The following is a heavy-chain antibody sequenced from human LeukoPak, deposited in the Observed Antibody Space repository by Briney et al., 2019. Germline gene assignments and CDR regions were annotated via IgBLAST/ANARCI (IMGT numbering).Heavy chain of an antibody. J-gene: IGHJ4*02. CDR3: ARGGYCDY. Sequence: ASLTVSCKASGYTFANYYIHWVRQAPGQGLEWMGWVNPSSGGTNYAQNFQGRVTMTRDTSITTAYMELTSLIPDDTAVYFCARGGYCDYWGQGTLVTVSS. CDR2: VNPSSGGT. CDR1: GYTFANYY. V-gene: IGHV1-2*02.